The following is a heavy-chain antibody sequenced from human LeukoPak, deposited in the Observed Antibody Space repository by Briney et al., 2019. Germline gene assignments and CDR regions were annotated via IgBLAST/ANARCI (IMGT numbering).Heavy chain of an antibody. D-gene: IGHD6-19*01. CDR2: INSDGSST. Sequence: PGGSLRLSCAASGFTFSSYWMHWVRQAPGKGLVWVSRINSDGSSTSYADSVKGRFTISRDNAKNTLYLQMNSLRAEDTAVYYCARDENYSSGWYGSYYFDYWGQGTLVTVSS. CDR3: ARDENYSSGWYGSYYFDY. J-gene: IGHJ4*02. CDR1: GFTFSSYW. V-gene: IGHV3-74*01.